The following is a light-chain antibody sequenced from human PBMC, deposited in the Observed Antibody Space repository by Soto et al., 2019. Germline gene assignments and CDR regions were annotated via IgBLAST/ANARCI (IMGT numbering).Light chain of an antibody. J-gene: IGLJ2*01. V-gene: IGLV7-46*01. CDR1: TGTLTSGHF. Sequence: QAVVTQEPSLTVSQGGTVTLTCGSSTGTLTSGHFPYWFQQKPGQAPRALIFDTSNRHSWTPARFSGSLLGGKAALTLSGAQPEDEADYYCLLYYSGARVFGGGTNLTVL. CDR2: DTS. CDR3: LLYYSGARV.